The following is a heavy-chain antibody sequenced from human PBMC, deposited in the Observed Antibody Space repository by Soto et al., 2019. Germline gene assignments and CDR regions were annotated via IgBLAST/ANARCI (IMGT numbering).Heavy chain of an antibody. CDR3: ARSGGYDRRYYYGMDV. V-gene: IGHV3-64*02. Sequence: GGSRRLSCAASGFAFSAYAIHWVRQAPGKGLEYISGISTNGGSTNYADSVKGRFTISRDNSNNTLYLQMGSLRAEDMAVYYCARSGGYDRRYYYGMDVWGQGTTVTVSS. CDR1: GFAFSAYA. J-gene: IGHJ6*02. D-gene: IGHD5-12*01. CDR2: ISTNGGST.